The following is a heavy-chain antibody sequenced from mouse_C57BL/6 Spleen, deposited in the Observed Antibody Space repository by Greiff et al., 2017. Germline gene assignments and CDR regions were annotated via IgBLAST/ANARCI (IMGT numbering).Heavy chain of an antibody. D-gene: IGHD1-1*01. CDR2: IYPGSGNT. Sequence: QVHVKQSGAELVRPGASVKLSCKASGYTFTDYYINWVKQRPGQGLEWIARIYPGSGNTYYNEKFKGKATLTAEKSSSTAYMQLSSLTSEDSAVYYCARDKGLGMVVAPLFDYWGQGTTLTVSS. CDR3: ARDKGLGMVVAPLFDY. J-gene: IGHJ2*01. V-gene: IGHV1-76*01. CDR1: GYTFTDYY.